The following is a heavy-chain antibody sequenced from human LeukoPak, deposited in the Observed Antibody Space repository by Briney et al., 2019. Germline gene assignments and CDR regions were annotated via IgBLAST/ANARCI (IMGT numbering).Heavy chain of an antibody. J-gene: IGHJ4*02. V-gene: IGHV3-66*04. CDR2: IYSGGST. D-gene: IGHD3-10*01. CDR1: GFTVSSNY. Sequence: GRSLRLSCAASGFTVSSNYMSWVRQAPGKGLEWVSVIYSGGSTYYADSVKGRFTISRDNSKNTLYLQMNSLRAEDTAVYYCARHKLYGSGIVDWGQGTLVTVSS. CDR3: ARHKLYGSGIVD.